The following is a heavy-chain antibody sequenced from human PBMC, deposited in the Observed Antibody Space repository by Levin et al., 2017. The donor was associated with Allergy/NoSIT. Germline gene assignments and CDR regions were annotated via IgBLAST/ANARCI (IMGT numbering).Heavy chain of an antibody. Sequence: GGSLRLSCAASGFSFSSFGMHWVRQAPGKGLEWVAVTSYDESNKNYAESVKGRFTVSRDNSKNMLYLQMNSLRPDDTAMYYCAKAGTWYEDDYWGQGTLVTVSS. CDR2: TSYDESNK. CDR1: GFSFSSFG. CDR3: AKAGTWYEDDY. V-gene: IGHV3-30*18. J-gene: IGHJ4*02. D-gene: IGHD1-14*01.